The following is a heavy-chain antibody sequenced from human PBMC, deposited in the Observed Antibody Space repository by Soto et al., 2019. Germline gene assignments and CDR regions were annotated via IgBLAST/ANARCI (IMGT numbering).Heavy chain of an antibody. CDR1: GGTFSSYA. CDR3: ARGGSSGWYPTSGYYGMDV. D-gene: IGHD6-19*01. V-gene: IGHV1-69*13. J-gene: IGHJ6*02. Sequence: ASVKVSCKASGGTFSSYAISWVRQAPGQGLEWMGGIIPIFGTANYAQKFQGRVTITADESTSTAYMELSSLRSEDTAVYYCARGGSSGWYPTSGYYGMDVWGQGTTVTVSS. CDR2: IIPIFGTA.